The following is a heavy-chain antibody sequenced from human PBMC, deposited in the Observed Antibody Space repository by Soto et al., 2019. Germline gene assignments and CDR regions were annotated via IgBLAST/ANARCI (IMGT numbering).Heavy chain of an antibody. CDR1: GFTFSSYA. D-gene: IGHD4-4*01. CDR3: ARGDQYSNYGNWFDP. J-gene: IGHJ5*02. Sequence: ESVGGVVQPGRSLRLSCAASGFTFSSYAMHWVRQAPGKGLEWVAVISYDGSNKYYADSVKGRFTISRDNSKNTLYLQMNSLRAEDTAVYYCARGDQYSNYGNWFDPWGQGTLVTVSS. CDR2: ISYDGSNK. V-gene: IGHV3-30-3*01.